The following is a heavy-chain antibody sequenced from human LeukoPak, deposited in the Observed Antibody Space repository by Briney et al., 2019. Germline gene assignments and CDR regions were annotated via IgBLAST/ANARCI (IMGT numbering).Heavy chain of an antibody. Sequence: GAGGSLRLSCAASGFTFDDYGMSWVRQAPGKGLEWVSGINWNGGSTGYADSVKGRFTISRDNAKNSLYLQMNSLRAEDTALYHCGRKLPDICLGELGDVFDIWGQGTMVTVSS. J-gene: IGHJ3*02. D-gene: IGHD3-16*01. CDR1: GFTFDDYG. CDR2: INWNGGST. V-gene: IGHV3-20*01. CDR3: GRKLPDICLGELGDVFDI.